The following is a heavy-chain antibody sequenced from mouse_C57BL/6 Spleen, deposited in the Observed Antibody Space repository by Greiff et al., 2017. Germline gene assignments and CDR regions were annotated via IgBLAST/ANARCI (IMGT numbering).Heavy chain of an antibody. V-gene: IGHV1-15*01. CDR2: IDPETGGT. CDR3: TSVGYYYGSEGFDY. CDR1: GYTFTDYE. Sequence: QVQLQQSGAELVRPGASVTLSCKASGYTFTDYEMHWVKQTPVHGLEWIGAIDPETGGTAYNQKFKGKAILTADKSSSTAYMELRSLTSADSAVYYCTSVGYYYGSEGFDYWGQGTLVTVSA. D-gene: IGHD1-1*01. J-gene: IGHJ3*01.